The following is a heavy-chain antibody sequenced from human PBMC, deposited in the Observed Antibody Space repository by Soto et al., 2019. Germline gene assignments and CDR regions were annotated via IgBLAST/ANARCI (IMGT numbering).Heavy chain of an antibody. J-gene: IGHJ6*02. D-gene: IGHD3-9*01. V-gene: IGHV1-2*04. CDR3: ARGSLTGSNYYYGMDV. CDR2: INPNSGGT. Sequence: GASVKVSCKASGYTFNGYYMHWVRQAPGQGLEWMGWINPNSGGTNYAQKFQGWVTMTRDTSISTAYMELSRLRSDDTAVYYCARGSLTGSNYYYGMDVWGQGTTVTVSS. CDR1: GYTFNGYY.